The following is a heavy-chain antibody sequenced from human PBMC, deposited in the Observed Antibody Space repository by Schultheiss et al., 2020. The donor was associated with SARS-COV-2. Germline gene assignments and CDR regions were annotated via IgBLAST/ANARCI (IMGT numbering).Heavy chain of an antibody. CDR1: GGSFSGYY. Sequence: SETLSLTCAVYGGSFSGYYWSWIRQPPGKGLEWIGEINHSGSTNYNPSLKSRVTISVDTSKNQFSLNLNSVTAADTAVYYCARGFRYGDDEDYFDYWGQGTLVTVSS. CDR2: INHSGST. D-gene: IGHD4-17*01. J-gene: IGHJ4*02. V-gene: IGHV4-34*01. CDR3: ARGFRYGDDEDYFDY.